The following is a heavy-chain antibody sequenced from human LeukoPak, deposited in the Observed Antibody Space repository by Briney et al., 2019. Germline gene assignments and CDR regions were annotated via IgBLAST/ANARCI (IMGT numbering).Heavy chain of an antibody. J-gene: IGHJ4*02. CDR1: GFTFDDYA. V-gene: IGHV3-9*01. D-gene: IGHD4-17*01. CDR2: INKNSASI. CDR3: AKDYGDYGGRSLDY. Sequence: GRSLRLSCAASGFTFDDYAMHWVRQAPGKGLEWVSGINKNSASIAYADSVKGRFTISRDNAKNSLYLQMNSLRAEDTALYYCAKDYGDYGGRSLDYWGQGTLVTVSS.